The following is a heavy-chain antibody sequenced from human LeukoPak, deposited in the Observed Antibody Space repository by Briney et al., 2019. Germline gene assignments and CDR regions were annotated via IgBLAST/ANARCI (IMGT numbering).Heavy chain of an antibody. CDR3: ASDSSGYHWFDY. Sequence: SETLSLTCTASGGSITSHHWSWIWQPPGKGMEWIGNVYYSGTTIYNPSLKSRVTISVDTAKNQFSLRLSSVTAADAAVCYCASDSSGYHWFDYWGQGTLVTVSS. CDR2: VYYSGTT. CDR1: GGSITSHH. V-gene: IGHV4-59*11. J-gene: IGHJ4*02. D-gene: IGHD3-22*01.